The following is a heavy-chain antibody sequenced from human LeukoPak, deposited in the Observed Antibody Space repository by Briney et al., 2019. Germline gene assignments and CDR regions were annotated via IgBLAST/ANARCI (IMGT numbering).Heavy chain of an antibody. CDR1: AFTFSSYG. V-gene: IGHV3-33*01. D-gene: IGHD4-23*01. CDR2: IWSDDRNK. J-gene: IGHJ4*02. CDR3: ARDYGGDAGLDS. Sequence: GRSLTPSFAPSAFTFSSYGMHWVRQAPGKGREGVALIWSDDRNKYYADSVKGQFTISRDNSKNTLYLQMNSLRAEDTAVYYCARDYGGDAGLDSWGQGTLVTVSS.